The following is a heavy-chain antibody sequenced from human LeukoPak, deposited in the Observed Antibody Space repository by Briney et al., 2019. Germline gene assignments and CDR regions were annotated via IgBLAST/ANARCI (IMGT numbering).Heavy chain of an antibody. CDR1: GFTFASYS. CDR2: IISSGGTI. Sequence: GGSLRLSCAASGFTFASYSIYWVRQAPGKGLEWVPYIISSGGTIYCADSVKGRFTISRDNAQNSVYLQMNSLRAEDTAVYYCARGRGYCSGTSCYIDYWGQGTLVTVSS. V-gene: IGHV3-48*01. D-gene: IGHD2-2*02. J-gene: IGHJ4*02. CDR3: ARGRGYCSGTSCYIDY.